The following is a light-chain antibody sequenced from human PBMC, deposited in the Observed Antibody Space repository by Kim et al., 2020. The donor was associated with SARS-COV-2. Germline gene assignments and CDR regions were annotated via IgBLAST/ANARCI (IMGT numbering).Light chain of an antibody. J-gene: IGKJ4*01. CDR1: QSISSY. Sequence: LSPGESATLSCRASQSISSYLAWYQQRPGQAPRLLIYDASNRATGIPARFNGSRSGTDFTLTISSLEPEDFALYYCQQRNSWPQTFGGGTKVDIK. V-gene: IGKV3-11*01. CDR3: QQRNSWPQT. CDR2: DAS.